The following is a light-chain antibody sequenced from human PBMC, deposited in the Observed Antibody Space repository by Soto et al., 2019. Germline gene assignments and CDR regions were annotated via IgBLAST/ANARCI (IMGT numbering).Light chain of an antibody. CDR3: QMYNSAPVT. Sequence: DIQMTQSPSSLSASVGDRVTITCRASQGISNYLAWYQQKPGKVPKLLIYAASTLQSGVPSRFSGSGSGTDFTLTISSLQPEDVSTYYRQMYNSAPVTVGQGTKVDIK. CDR1: QGISNY. CDR2: AAS. J-gene: IGKJ1*01. V-gene: IGKV1-27*01.